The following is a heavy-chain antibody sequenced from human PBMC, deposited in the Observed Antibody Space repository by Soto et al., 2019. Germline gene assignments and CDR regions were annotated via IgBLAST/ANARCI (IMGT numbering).Heavy chain of an antibody. V-gene: IGHV1-3*01. CDR1: GYTFASYT. CDR3: ARGFDDSSSYYRTRSEYYFDY. CDR2: INAVNGNT. Sequence: ASVKVSCKASGYTFASYTMHWVRQAPGQRLEWMGRINAVNGNTKYSQKFQGRVTITRDTSASTAYMELSSLRSEDTAVYYCARGFDDSSSYYRTRSEYYFDYWGQGTLVTVSS. J-gene: IGHJ4*02. D-gene: IGHD3-22*01.